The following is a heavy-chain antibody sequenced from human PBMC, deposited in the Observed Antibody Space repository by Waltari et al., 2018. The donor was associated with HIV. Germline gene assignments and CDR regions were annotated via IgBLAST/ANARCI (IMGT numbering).Heavy chain of an antibody. D-gene: IGHD3-10*01. J-gene: IGHJ4*02. Sequence: EVQLVESGGGWVQPGGSLTLTCEASGFTFPFYWLSWVRQAPGKGLEWGANINQAGTERHYVDSVRGRFTISRYNDKTSVFLQRNSLTVEDTAVYYCATTHGSGDYDNDFDYWGQGTLV. CDR3: ATTHGSGDYDNDFDY. CDR2: INQAGTER. V-gene: IGHV3-7*01. CDR1: GFTFPFYW.